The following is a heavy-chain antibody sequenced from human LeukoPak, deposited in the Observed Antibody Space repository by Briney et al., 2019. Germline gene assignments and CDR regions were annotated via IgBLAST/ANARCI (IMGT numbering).Heavy chain of an antibody. J-gene: IGHJ4*02. Sequence: GGSLRLSCAASGLTFSTYAMSWVRQAPGKGLEWVGRIRSRSAGGTTDYGAPVKGRFTISRDDSKNTLYLQMNSLKTEDTAVYYCSTGGGTHDYWGQGTLVTVSS. CDR2: IRSRSAGGTT. CDR3: STGGGTHDY. V-gene: IGHV3-15*01. D-gene: IGHD2-15*01. CDR1: GLTFSTYA.